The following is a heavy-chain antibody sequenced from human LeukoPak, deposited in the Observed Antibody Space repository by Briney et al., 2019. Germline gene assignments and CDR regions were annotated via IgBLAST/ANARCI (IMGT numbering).Heavy chain of an antibody. V-gene: IGHV4-59*01. Sequence: SETLSLTCTVSDGSINNYYWSWIRQPPGKGREWIGYVYYTGNTNYSPSLKSRGTISVDTSKNQFSLKLRSVTAADTAVYYCARGGSGDAFDYWGQGTLVIVSS. CDR1: DGSINNYY. J-gene: IGHJ4*02. D-gene: IGHD2-21*02. CDR2: VYYTGNT. CDR3: ARGGSGDAFDY.